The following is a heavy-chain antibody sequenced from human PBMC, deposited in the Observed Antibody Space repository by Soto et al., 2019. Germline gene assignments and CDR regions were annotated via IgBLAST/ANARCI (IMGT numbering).Heavy chain of an antibody. CDR1: GFTFSSYG. J-gene: IGHJ4*02. V-gene: IGHV3-33*01. D-gene: IGHD3-10*01. Sequence: QVQLVESGGGVVQPGRSLRLSCAASGFTFSSYGMHWVRQAPGKGLEWVAVIWYDGSNKYYADSVKGRFTISRDNSKNXXYLQMNSLRAEDTAVYYCARDVRSELLWFGGYFDYWGQGTLVTVSS. CDR2: IWYDGSNK. CDR3: ARDVRSELLWFGGYFDY.